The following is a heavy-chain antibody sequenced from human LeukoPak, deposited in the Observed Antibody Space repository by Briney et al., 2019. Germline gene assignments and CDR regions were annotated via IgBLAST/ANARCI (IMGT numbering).Heavy chain of an antibody. J-gene: IGHJ4*02. CDR3: AKDNVRLVVITLVFDY. CDR2: ISGSGGST. Sequence: PGGSLRLSCAASGFTFSSYAMSWVRQAPGKGLEWVSAISGSGGSTYYADSVKRRFTISRDNSRNTLYLQKNSLRAEDTAVYYCAKDNVRLVVITLVFDYWGQGTLVTVSS. CDR1: GFTFSSYA. D-gene: IGHD3-22*01. V-gene: IGHV3-23*01.